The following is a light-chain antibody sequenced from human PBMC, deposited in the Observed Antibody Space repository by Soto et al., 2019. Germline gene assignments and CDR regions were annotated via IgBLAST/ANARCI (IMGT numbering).Light chain of an antibody. CDR3: RQRNNWPPT. J-gene: IGKJ5*01. V-gene: IGKV3-11*01. CDR1: QSVSSY. Sequence: EIVLTQSPATLSLSPGERATLSCRASQSVSSYLAWYQQKPGQAPRLLIYDASNRATGIAARFSGSGSGTDFTLTISSLEPEDFAVYYCRQRNNWPPTFGQGTRLEIK. CDR2: DAS.